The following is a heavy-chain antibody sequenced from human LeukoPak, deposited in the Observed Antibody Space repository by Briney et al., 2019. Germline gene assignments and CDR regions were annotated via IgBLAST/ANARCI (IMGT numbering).Heavy chain of an antibody. Sequence: PSETLSLTCTVSGYSISSGYYWGWIRQPPGKGLEWIGSIYHSGSTYYNPSLKSRVTISVDTSQNQFSLKLSSVTAAGTAVYYCARDWENYFDYWGQGTLVTVSS. CDR3: ARDWENYFDY. CDR1: GYSISSGYY. CDR2: IYHSGST. D-gene: IGHD1-26*01. V-gene: IGHV4-38-2*02. J-gene: IGHJ4*02.